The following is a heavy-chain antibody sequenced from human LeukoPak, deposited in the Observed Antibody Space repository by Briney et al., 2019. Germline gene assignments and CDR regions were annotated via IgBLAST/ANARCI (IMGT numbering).Heavy chain of an antibody. CDR1: GFTFSSYA. D-gene: IGHD3-9*01. CDR3: ARDRTLTGYYGVYFDY. Sequence: GGSLRLSCAASGFTFSSYAMHWVRQAPGKGLEWVAVISYDGSNKYYADSVKGRFTISRDNSKNTLYLQMNSLRAEDTAVYYCARDRTLTGYYGVYFDYWGQGTLVTVSS. V-gene: IGHV3-30-3*01. CDR2: ISYDGSNK. J-gene: IGHJ4*02.